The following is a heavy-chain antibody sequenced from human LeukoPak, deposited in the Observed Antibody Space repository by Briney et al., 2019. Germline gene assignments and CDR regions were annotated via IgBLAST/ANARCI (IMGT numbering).Heavy chain of an antibody. Sequence: GGSLRLSCAASGFTFSSYAMHWVRQAPGKGLEWVAVLSYDGSNKYYADSVKGRFTISRDNSKNTLYLQMNSLRAEDTAVYYCARDRCTNGVCYTYFDYWGQGTLVTVSS. CDR3: ARDRCTNGVCYTYFDY. V-gene: IGHV3-30*01. J-gene: IGHJ4*02. D-gene: IGHD2-8*01. CDR2: LSYDGSNK. CDR1: GFTFSSYA.